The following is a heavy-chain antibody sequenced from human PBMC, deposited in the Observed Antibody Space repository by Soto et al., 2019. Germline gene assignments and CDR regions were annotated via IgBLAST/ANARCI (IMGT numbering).Heavy chain of an antibody. D-gene: IGHD2-8*02. V-gene: IGHV4-34*01. CDR2: INHSGST. Sequence: QVQLQQWGAGLLKPSETLSLTCAVYGGSFSAYYWSWIRQPPGKGLEWIGEINHSGSTNYNPSLKSRVTISVDTSKNQFSLKLSSVTAADTAVYYCARGQSSLLLDCWGQGILGTVSS. CDR1: GGSFSAYY. J-gene: IGHJ4*02. CDR3: ARGQSSLLLDC.